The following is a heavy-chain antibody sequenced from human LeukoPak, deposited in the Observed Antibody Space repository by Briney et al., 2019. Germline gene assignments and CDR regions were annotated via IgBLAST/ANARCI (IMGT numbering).Heavy chain of an antibody. CDR1: GYTFTSYG. CDR3: ARAYYYESRGYYEASDY. Sequence: GASVKVSCKASGYTFTSYGISWVRQAPGQGLEWMGIINPSGGSTSYAQKFQGRVTMTRDTSTSTVYMELTSLRSEDTAVDYCARAYYYESRGYYEASDYWGQGTLVTVSS. J-gene: IGHJ4*02. V-gene: IGHV1-46*01. D-gene: IGHD3-22*01. CDR2: INPSGGST.